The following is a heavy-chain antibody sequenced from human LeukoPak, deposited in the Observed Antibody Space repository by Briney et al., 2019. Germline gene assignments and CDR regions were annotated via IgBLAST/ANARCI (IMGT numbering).Heavy chain of an antibody. Sequence: GGSLRLSCAASGFTFSSNYMSWVRQAPGKGLEWVSVIYSGGSTYYADSVKGRFTISRDNSKNTLYLQMNSLRAEDTAVYYCAGESSYGYVDYWGQGTLVTVSS. V-gene: IGHV3-66*02. CDR1: GFTFSSNY. D-gene: IGHD5-18*01. CDR2: IYSGGST. CDR3: AGESSYGYVDY. J-gene: IGHJ4*02.